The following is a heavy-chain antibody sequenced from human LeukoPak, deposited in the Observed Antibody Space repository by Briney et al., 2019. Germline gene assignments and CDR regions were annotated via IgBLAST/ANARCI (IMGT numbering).Heavy chain of an antibody. V-gene: IGHV1-8*01. D-gene: IGHD6-19*01. CDR2: VNPNSGNT. CDR1: GYTFTSFD. J-gene: IGHJ4*02. Sequence: ASVKVSCKASGYTFTSFDINWVRQAPGQGLEWMGWVNPNSGNTGYAKKFQGRVTMTRNTSISTAYMELSSLRFEDTVVFYCARGGSGWPIDYWGQGTLVTVSS. CDR3: ARGGSGWPIDY.